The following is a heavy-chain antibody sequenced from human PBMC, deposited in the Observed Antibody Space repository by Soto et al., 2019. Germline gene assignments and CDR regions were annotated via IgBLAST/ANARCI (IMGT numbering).Heavy chain of an antibody. CDR3: ARGGIEYSSLQYMDV. D-gene: IGHD6-6*01. V-gene: IGHV3-33*01. CDR2: IWYYLSNK. J-gene: IGHJ6*03. Sequence: PGGSLRLSCAASGFTFSSYGMHWVRQAPVNGLEFVAVIWYYLSNKYYADSVKGRFTISRYNSKNTLYLQMNSLRAEDTALYCCARGGIEYSSLQYMDVWGKGTTVTVSS. CDR1: GFTFSSYG.